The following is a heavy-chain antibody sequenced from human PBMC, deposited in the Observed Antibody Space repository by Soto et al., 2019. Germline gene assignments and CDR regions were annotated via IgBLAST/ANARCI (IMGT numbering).Heavy chain of an antibody. J-gene: IGHJ5*02. CDR3: ARDPSSIAARPVGYNWFDP. CDR1: GGTFSSYA. CDR2: IIPIFGTA. D-gene: IGHD6-6*01. V-gene: IGHV1-69*01. Sequence: QVQLVQSGAEVKKPGSSVKVSCKASGGTFSSYAISWVRQAPGQGLEWMGGIIPIFGTANYAQKFQGRVTITADESTSTAYMELSSLRSEDTAVYYCARDPSSIAARPVGYNWFDPWGQGTLVTVSS.